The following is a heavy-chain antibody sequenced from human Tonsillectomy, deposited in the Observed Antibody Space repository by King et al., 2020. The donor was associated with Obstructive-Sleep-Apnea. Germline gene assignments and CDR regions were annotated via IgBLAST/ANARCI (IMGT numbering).Heavy chain of an antibody. D-gene: IGHD3-22*01. CDR1: GFSVSRNY. CDR3: ATSSGYYFTEYGMDV. J-gene: IGHJ6*02. CDR2: IYSGGST. Sequence: VQLLESGGGLVQPGGSLRLSCAASGFSVSRNYMTWVRQAPGKGLEWVSVIYSGGSTEYAESVKGRFTISRDNSKNTLYLQMNGLRAEDTAVYYCATSSGYYFTEYGMDVWGQGTTVTVSS. V-gene: IGHV3-66*01.